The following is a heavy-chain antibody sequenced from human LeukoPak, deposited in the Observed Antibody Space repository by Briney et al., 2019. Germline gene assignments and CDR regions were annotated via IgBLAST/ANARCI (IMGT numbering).Heavy chain of an antibody. V-gene: IGHV1-69*13. CDR2: IIPLKGTS. CDR3: ATYDVLTGFEY. Sequence: ASVKVSCKASGGTLSDHVISWVRQAPGLGLEWMGGIIPLKGTSKLTQKLQDRATISADESTNTVYMEVRSLRSEDTALYYCATYDVLTGFEYWGQGTLVIVSS. J-gene: IGHJ4*02. D-gene: IGHD3-9*01. CDR1: GGTLSDHV.